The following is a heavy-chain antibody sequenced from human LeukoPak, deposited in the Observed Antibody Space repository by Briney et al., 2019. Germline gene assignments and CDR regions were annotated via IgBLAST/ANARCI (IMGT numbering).Heavy chain of an antibody. D-gene: IGHD2-2*01. CDR1: GYTFTSYG. V-gene: IGHV1-18*01. J-gene: IGHJ4*02. CDR3: ARGPYCSSTSCYPDY. Sequence: ASVTVSCKASGYTFTSYGISWVRQAPGQGLEWMGWISAYNGNTNYAQKLQGRVTMTTDTSTSAAYMELRSLRSDDTAVYYCARGPYCSSTSCYPDYWGQGTLVTVSS. CDR2: ISAYNGNT.